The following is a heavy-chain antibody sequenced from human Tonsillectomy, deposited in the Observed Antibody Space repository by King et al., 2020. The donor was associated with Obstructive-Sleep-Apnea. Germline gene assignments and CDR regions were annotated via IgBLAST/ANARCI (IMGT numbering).Heavy chain of an antibody. D-gene: IGHD5-12*01. J-gene: IGHJ4*02. Sequence: QLVQSGAEVKKPGASVKVSCKASGYTFTNYDINWVRQATGQGLEWRGWMNPNSGNTDYAQKFQGRVTMPRDTSITTAYMELSSLRSADTAVYYCAREVDPFGDSYGAGDYWGQGTLVTVSS. CDR1: GYTFTNYD. CDR2: MNPNSGNT. V-gene: IGHV1-8*01. CDR3: AREVDPFGDSYGAGDY.